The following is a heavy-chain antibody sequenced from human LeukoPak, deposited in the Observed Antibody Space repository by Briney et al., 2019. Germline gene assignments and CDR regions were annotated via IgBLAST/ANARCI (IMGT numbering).Heavy chain of an antibody. CDR1: GVSFSGYY. J-gene: IGHJ4*02. D-gene: IGHD1-14*01. CDR2: INHSGST. CDR3: ARDLYDDNRCFDF. V-gene: IGHV4-34*01. Sequence: KPSETLSLTCAVYGVSFSGYYWSWIRQPPGKGLEWIGEINHSGSTNYNPSLKSRVTISVDTSKNQFSLKLSSVTAADTAVYYCARDLYDDNRCFDFWGQGILVTVSS.